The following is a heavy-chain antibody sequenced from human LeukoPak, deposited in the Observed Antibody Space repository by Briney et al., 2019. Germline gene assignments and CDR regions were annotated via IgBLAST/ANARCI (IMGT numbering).Heavy chain of an antibody. D-gene: IGHD3-22*01. CDR1: GFTFSSYS. Sequence: PGGSLRLSCAASGFTFSSYSINWVRQAPGKGLEWVSSISSSSSYIYYADSVKGRFTISRDNAKNSLYLQMNSLRAEDTAVYYCASPYDSSGYYYAFDIWGQGTMVTVSS. CDR3: ASPYDSSGYYYAFDI. CDR2: ISSSSSYI. J-gene: IGHJ3*02. V-gene: IGHV3-21*01.